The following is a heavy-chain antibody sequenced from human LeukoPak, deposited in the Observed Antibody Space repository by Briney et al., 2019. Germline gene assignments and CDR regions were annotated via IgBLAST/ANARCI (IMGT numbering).Heavy chain of an antibody. CDR3: ARYHTDYYYYYYMDV. D-gene: IGHD1-14*01. CDR1: GYTFTSYG. J-gene: IGHJ6*03. V-gene: IGHV1-18*01. Sequence: ASVKVSCKASGYTFTSYGISWVRQAPGQGLEWMGWISAYNGNTNYAQKLQGRVTMTTDTSTSTAYMELRSLRSDDTAVYYCARYHTDYYYYYYMDVWGKGTMVTVSS. CDR2: ISAYNGNT.